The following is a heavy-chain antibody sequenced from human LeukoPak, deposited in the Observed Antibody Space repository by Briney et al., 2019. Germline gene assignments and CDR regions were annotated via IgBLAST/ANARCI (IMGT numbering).Heavy chain of an antibody. CDR1: GGSISSYY. CDR2: IYYSGST. V-gene: IGHV4-59*01. CDR3: ARGGYCSGGSYYSLDYFDY. J-gene: IGHJ4*02. D-gene: IGHD2-15*01. Sequence: SETLSLTCTVSGGSISSYYWSWIRQPPGKGLEWIGYIYYSGSTNYNPSLKSRVTISVDTSKNQFSLKLSSVTAADTAVYYCARGGYCSGGSYYSLDYFDYWGQGTLVTVSS.